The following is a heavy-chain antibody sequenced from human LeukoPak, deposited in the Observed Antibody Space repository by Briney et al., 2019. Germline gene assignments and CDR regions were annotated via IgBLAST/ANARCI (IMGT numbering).Heavy chain of an antibody. V-gene: IGHV1-2*02. Sequence: ASVKVSCEASGYTFSDYYIHWVRQAPGQGLEWMGWINPYTGGTNSAQKFQGRVTMTRDTPISTAYMVLSRLRSDDTAVYYCARNSPYYSYMDVWGKGATVTVSS. CDR1: GYTFSDYY. CDR2: INPYTGGT. CDR3: ARNSPYYSYMDV. D-gene: IGHD2-21*01. J-gene: IGHJ6*03.